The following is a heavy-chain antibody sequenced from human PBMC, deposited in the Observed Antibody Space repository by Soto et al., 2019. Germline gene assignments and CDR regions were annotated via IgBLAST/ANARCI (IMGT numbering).Heavy chain of an antibody. J-gene: IGHJ4*02. Sequence: SETLSLTCTVSGGSTSSSSYYWGWIRQPPGKGLEWLGSIYHRGSTYYNPSLKSRVTISVDTSKNQFSLKLSSVTAADTAVYYCARQDIVLMVYANDYWGQGTLVTVSS. CDR1: GGSTSSSSYY. V-gene: IGHV4-39*01. CDR2: IYHRGST. D-gene: IGHD2-8*01. CDR3: ARQDIVLMVYANDY.